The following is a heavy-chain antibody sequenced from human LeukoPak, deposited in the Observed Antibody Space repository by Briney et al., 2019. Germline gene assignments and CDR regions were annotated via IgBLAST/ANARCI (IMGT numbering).Heavy chain of an antibody. V-gene: IGHV3-53*01. J-gene: IGHJ5*02. CDR1: ELSVSDNY. CDR2: LYSGGNT. Sequence: GGSLRLSCTASELSVSDNYMSWVRQAPGKGLEWVSILYSGGNTYYTDSVKGRFTISRDTSKNTLYLQMNSLRADDTAVYYCVRTQPRSRLLDRWGQGTLVTVSS. CDR3: VRTQPRSRLLDR. D-gene: IGHD1-26*01.